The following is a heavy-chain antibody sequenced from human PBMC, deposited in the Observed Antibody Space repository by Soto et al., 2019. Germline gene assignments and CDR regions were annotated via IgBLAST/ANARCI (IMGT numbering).Heavy chain of an antibody. V-gene: IGHV4-4*07. Sequence: KTSETLSLTCTVSGASISGFYWSWIRKSAGKGLEWIGRIYATGTTDYNPSLKSRVMMSVDTSKKKFSLKLRSVTAADTAVYYCVRDGTKTLRDWFDPWGQGISVTVSS. CDR3: VRDGTKTLRDWFDP. CDR1: GASISGFY. D-gene: IGHD1-1*01. CDR2: IYATGTT. J-gene: IGHJ5*02.